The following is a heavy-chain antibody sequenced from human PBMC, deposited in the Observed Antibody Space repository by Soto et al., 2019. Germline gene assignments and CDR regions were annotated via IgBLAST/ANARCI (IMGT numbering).Heavy chain of an antibody. CDR3: ARGEDYGGRVRMGMDV. Sequence: VKVSCTASGGTFSSYAISWVRQAPGQGLEWMGGIIPIFGTANYAQKFQGRVTITADESTSTAYMELSSLRSEDTAVYYCARGEDYGGRVRMGMDVWGQGTTVTVSS. CDR1: GGTFSSYA. V-gene: IGHV1-69*01. D-gene: IGHD4-17*01. J-gene: IGHJ6*02. CDR2: IIPIFGTA.